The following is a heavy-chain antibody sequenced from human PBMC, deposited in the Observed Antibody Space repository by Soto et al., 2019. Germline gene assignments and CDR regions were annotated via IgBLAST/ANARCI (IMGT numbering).Heavy chain of an antibody. J-gene: IGHJ6*02. CDR2: IIPIFGTA. CDR1: GGTFSSYA. CDR3: ARVDLDTDYDDHLYYGMDV. Sequence: SVKVSCKASGGTFSSYAISWVRQAPGQGLEWMGGIIPIFGTANYAQRFQGRVTITADESTSTAYMELSSLRSEDTAVYYCARVDLDTDYDDHLYYGMDVWGQGTTVTVSS. V-gene: IGHV1-69*13. D-gene: IGHD4-17*01.